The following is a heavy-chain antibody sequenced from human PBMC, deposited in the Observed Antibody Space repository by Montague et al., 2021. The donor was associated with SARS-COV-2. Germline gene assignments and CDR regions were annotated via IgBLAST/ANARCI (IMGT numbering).Heavy chain of an antibody. D-gene: IGHD5-24*01. CDR1: GDSISSSSYY. CDR2: KHYSGIT. Sequence: SETLSLTCTVSGDSISSSSYYWGWIHQPPGKGLEWIGNKHYSGITYNNPSLKNRVTMSVDTSKNQFSLKLSSVTAADTAVYYCVRDGYTHVDYWGQGTLVTVSS. J-gene: IGHJ4*02. CDR3: VRDGYTHVDY. V-gene: IGHV4-39*02.